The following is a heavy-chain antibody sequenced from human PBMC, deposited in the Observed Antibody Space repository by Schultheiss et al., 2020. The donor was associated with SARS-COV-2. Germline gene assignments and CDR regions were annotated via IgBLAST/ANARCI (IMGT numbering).Heavy chain of an antibody. J-gene: IGHJ3*02. V-gene: IGHV3-74*01. CDR3: ARARYSSSWGDAFDI. CDR1: GFTFSSYW. D-gene: IGHD6-13*01. CDR2: INSDGSST. Sequence: GGSLRLSCAASGFTFSSYWMHWVRQAPGKGLVWVSRINSDGSSTSYADSVKGRFTISRDNSKNTLYLQMNSLRAEDTAVYYCARARYSSSWGDAFDIWGQGTMVTVSS.